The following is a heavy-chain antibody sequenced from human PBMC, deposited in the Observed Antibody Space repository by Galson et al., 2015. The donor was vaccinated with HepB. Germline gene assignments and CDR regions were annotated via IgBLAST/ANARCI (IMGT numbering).Heavy chain of an antibody. V-gene: IGHV5-10-1*01. CDR3: ARTYYDFWSGYYNYGMDV. D-gene: IGHD3-3*01. CDR1: GYSFTSYW. J-gene: IGHJ6*02. Sequence: QSGAEVKKPGESLRISCKGSGYSFTSYWISWVRQMPGKGLEWMGRIDPSDSYTNYSPSFQGHVTISADKSISTAYLQWSSLKASDTAMYYCARTYYDFWSGYYNYGMDVWGQGTTVTVSS. CDR2: IDPSDSYT.